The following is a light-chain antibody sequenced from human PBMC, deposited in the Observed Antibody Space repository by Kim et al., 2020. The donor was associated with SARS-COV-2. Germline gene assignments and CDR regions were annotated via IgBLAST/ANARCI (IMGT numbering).Light chain of an antibody. CDR3: AVWDDSLNGPV. V-gene: IGLV1-44*01. Sequence: GPRVTIACSGNISNSGSNTVNWYQQVPGTAPKLLIYANNQRPSGVPDRLSGSKSGTSASLDISGLQSEDEADYYCAVWDDSLNGPVFGGGTQLTVL. CDR2: ANN. CDR1: ISNSGSNT. J-gene: IGLJ3*02.